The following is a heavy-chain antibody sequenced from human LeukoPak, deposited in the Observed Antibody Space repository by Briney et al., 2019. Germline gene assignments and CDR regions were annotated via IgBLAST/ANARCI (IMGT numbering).Heavy chain of an antibody. CDR3: AKGGYCSGSNCEDYFDY. CDR1: GFTFSSYA. D-gene: IGHD2-15*01. V-gene: IGHV3-23*01. Sequence: PGGSLRLSCAASGFTFSSYAMSWVRQAPGKGLEWVSAISGSGGSTYYADSVKGRFTISRDNSKNTLYLQMNSLRAEDTAVYYCAKGGYCSGSNCEDYFDYWGQGTLVTVSS. CDR2: ISGSGGST. J-gene: IGHJ4*02.